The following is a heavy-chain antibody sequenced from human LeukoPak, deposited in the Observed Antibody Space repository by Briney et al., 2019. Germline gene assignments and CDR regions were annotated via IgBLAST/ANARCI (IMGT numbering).Heavy chain of an antibody. Sequence: ASVKVSCKASGDTFTSYDINWVRQATGQGLAWMGWMNPNSGNTGYAQKFQGRVTMTRNTSISTAYMELSSLRSEDTAVYYCARGYSSHSPIDYWGQGTLVTVSS. J-gene: IGHJ4*02. CDR2: MNPNSGNT. CDR1: GDTFTSYD. V-gene: IGHV1-8*01. CDR3: ARGYSSHSPIDY. D-gene: IGHD6-19*01.